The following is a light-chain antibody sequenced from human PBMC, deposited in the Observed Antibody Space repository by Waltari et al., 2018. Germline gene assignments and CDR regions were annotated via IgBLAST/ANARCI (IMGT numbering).Light chain of an antibody. J-gene: IGKJ4*01. CDR1: QSVSSN. V-gene: IGKV3-15*01. CDR3: QQYNSWPLT. CDR2: RAS. Sequence: EIVMTQSPATLSVSPGERATLSCRASQSVSSNLAWYQQKPGQAPRLLIYRASTRATDVPARFSGSGSGTEFTLTISSLQSEDFAVYYCQQYNSWPLTFGGGTKVEIK.